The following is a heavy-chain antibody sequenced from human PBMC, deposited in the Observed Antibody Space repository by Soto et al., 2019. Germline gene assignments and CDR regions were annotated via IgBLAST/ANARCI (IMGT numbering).Heavy chain of an antibody. CDR2: IFSSGST. V-gene: IGHV4-4*07. CDR3: AREGSYSAYNFAHGIQLWSFDF. Sequence: PSETVSLICTASGASNNTFYPSWVRQPTGKAPEWIARIFSSGSTSFNPSLESRVAMSVDTSKNHFSLNLSSVTAADMAVYYCAREGSYSAYNFAHGIQLWSFDFWGQGALVTVSS. J-gene: IGHJ4*02. D-gene: IGHD5-12*01. CDR1: GASNNTFY.